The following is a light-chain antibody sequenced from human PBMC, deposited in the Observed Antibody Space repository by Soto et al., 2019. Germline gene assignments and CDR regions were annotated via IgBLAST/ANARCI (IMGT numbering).Light chain of an antibody. V-gene: IGKV3-15*01. CDR2: GAS. J-gene: IGKJ5*01. Sequence: EIVMTHSPATLSMSPGAGSTLSCRASQSVGTKLVSYQHKPGQAPRLLIYGASTRATGIPARFSGSGSATEFTLTISSLQSQDFAVYYCQQYNNWPPITFGQGTRLEIK. CDR3: QQYNNWPPIT. CDR1: QSVGTK.